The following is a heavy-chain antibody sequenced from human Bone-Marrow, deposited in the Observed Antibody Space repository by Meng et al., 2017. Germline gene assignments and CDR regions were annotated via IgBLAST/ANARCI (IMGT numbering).Heavy chain of an antibody. CDR1: GGSISNYF. D-gene: IGHD1-26*01. CDR2: LSYSGSA. J-gene: IGHJ6*02. V-gene: IGHV4-59*01. CDR3: ARHMNSGTYPMDV. Sequence: SETLSLTCTVSGGSISNYFWSCIRQPPGKGLEWIAYLSYSGSADYSPSLKSRVTISVDTSKNQFSLKLNSVTAADTAVYYCARHMNSGTYPMDVWGQGTTVTVSS.